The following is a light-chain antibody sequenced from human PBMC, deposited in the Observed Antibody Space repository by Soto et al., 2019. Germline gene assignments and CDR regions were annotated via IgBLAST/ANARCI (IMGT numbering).Light chain of an antibody. V-gene: IGKV3-11*01. CDR3: QQRSNWPPT. J-gene: IGKJ1*01. Sequence: EIVLTQSPATLSLSPGERATLSCRASQSVSSYLAWYQQKPGQAPRLLIYDASNRATGIPARFSGSESGTDFPLTISSLEPEDFAVYYCQQRSNWPPTFGQGPKVEIK. CDR2: DAS. CDR1: QSVSSY.